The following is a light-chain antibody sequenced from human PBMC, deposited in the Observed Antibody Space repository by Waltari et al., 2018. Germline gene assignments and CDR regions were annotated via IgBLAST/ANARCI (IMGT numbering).Light chain of an antibody. CDR3: MQVLQTPYT. CDR1: QSLLHRTGYNY. CDR2: LGS. J-gene: IGKJ2*01. Sequence: EIVMTQSPLSLAVTPGEPASISCRSTQSLLHRTGYNYGDWYLQKPGQSPQLLIYLGSNRAPGVPDRFSGSGSGTDFTLHITRLEAEDVGVFYCMQVLQTPYTFGQGTKLEIK. V-gene: IGKV2-28*01.